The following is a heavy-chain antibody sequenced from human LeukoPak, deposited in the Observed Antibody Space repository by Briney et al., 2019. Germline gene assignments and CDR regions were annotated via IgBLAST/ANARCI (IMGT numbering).Heavy chain of an antibody. CDR2: IYYSGST. J-gene: IGHJ4*02. CDR3: ARASRYCSSTSCHTFDY. CDR1: GGSVSSGRYN. V-gene: IGHV4-61*01. D-gene: IGHD2-2*02. Sequence: SETLSLTCTVSGGSVSSGRYNWSWMRQPPGKGLEWIGYIYYSGSTNYNPSLKSRVTISVDTSKNQFSLKLSSVTAADTAVYYCARASRYCSSTSCHTFDYWGQGTLVTVSS.